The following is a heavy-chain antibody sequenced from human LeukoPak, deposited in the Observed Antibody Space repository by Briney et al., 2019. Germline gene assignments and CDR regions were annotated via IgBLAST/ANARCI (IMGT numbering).Heavy chain of an antibody. CDR3: ARQPANTAAFDI. CDR1: GGSINAYY. Sequence: SETLSLTCTVSGGSINAYYWSWIRQPPGKGLEWIAYVRDNGENNYNPSLKSRVAISVDTANNQISLRLNFVTAADTAIYYCARQPANTAAFDIWGRRTMVTVSS. D-gene: IGHD5-18*01. J-gene: IGHJ3*02. V-gene: IGHV4-59*08. CDR2: VRDNGEN.